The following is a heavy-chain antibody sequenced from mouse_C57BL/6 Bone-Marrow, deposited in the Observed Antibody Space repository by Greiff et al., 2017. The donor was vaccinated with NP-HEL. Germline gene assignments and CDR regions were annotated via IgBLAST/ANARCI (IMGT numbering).Heavy chain of an antibody. V-gene: IGHV1-4*01. J-gene: IGHJ2*01. CDR3: ARWDYYGSSYDY. D-gene: IGHD1-1*01. Sequence: QLQQSGAELARPGASVKMSCKASGYTFTSYTMHWVKQRPGQGLEWIGYINPSSGYTKYNQKFKDKATLTADKSSSTAYMQLSSLTSEDSAVYYCARWDYYGSSYDYWGQGTTLTVSS. CDR2: INPSSGYT. CDR1: GYTFTSYT.